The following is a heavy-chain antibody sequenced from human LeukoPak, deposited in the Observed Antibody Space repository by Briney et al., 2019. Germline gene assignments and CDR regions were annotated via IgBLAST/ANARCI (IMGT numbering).Heavy chain of an antibody. Sequence: ESSETLSLTCTVSGGSISSYYWSWIRQPPGKGLEWIGYIYYSGSTNYNPSLKSRVTISVDTSRNQFSLKLSSVTAADTAVYYGXXXLVGYYDSSGYGGFDYWGQGTLVTVSS. D-gene: IGHD3-22*01. V-gene: IGHV4-59*01. CDR1: GGSISSYY. J-gene: IGHJ4*02. CDR3: XXXLVGYYDSSGYGGFDY. CDR2: IYYSGST.